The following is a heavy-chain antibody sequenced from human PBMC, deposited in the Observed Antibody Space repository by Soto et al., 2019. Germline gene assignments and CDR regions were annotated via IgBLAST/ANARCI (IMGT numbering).Heavy chain of an antibody. V-gene: IGHV5-10-1*01. Sequence: RGESLKISCKGSGYNFITDWISWVRQMPGNGLEWMGRIDPTDSYTKYSPSFEGHVTISADKSISTAYLQWSSLKASDSAVYYCARLSRASFALDVWGQGTTVTVSS. J-gene: IGHJ6*02. CDR1: GYNFITDW. CDR3: ARLSRASFALDV. D-gene: IGHD3-16*01. CDR2: IDPTDSYT.